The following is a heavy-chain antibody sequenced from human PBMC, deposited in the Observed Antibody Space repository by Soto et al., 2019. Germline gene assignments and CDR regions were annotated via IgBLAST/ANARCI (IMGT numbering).Heavy chain of an antibody. CDR1: GFTFSGSA. CDR3: GDDFWGGYYSVGQTSGMDV. V-gene: IGHV3-73*02. CDR2: IRDKVENYEK. D-gene: IGHD3-3*01. Sequence: EVQLVESGGGLVQPGGSLRLSCAASGFTFSGSAIPWVRQASGKGLEWVGRIRDKVENYEKTYAASVTGRFTISRDDSRNTAYMQKTSRKTDDKAVYYCGDDFWGGYYSVGQTSGMDVWGQGTTVTVSS. J-gene: IGHJ6*02.